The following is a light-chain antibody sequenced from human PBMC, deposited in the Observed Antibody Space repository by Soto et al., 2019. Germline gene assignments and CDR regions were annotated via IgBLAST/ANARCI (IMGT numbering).Light chain of an antibody. CDR3: QQYGSSGT. CDR2: GAS. CDR1: QSVSNNY. J-gene: IGKJ1*01. Sequence: EIVLTQSPGTLSLSPGERATLTCRASQSVSNNYSAWYQKKPGQAPRLLIYGASNGATGIPDRFSGSGCGTDFTLTSSRLEHEYVAVYYCQQYGSSGTFGQGTKVDIK. V-gene: IGKV3-20*01.